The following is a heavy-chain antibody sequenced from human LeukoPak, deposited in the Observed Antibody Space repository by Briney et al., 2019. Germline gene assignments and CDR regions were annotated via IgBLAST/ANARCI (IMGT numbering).Heavy chain of an antibody. CDR2: VHKSGRT. CDR1: TVSGSSGNF. CDR3: ARELLGAPTPGAY. J-gene: IGHJ4*02. D-gene: IGHD1-26*01. V-gene: IGHV4-4*02. Sequence: SETLSLTCALSTVSGSSGNFWSWVRQPPGEGLEWIGEVHKSGRTNYNPSLKTRVTISIDASKNQLSLELTSVTGADTAVYYCARELLGAPTPGAYWGQGTRVTVSS.